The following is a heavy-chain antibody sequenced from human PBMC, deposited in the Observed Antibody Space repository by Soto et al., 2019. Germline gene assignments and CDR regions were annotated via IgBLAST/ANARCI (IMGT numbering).Heavy chain of an antibody. Sequence: ASVKVSCKASGGTFSSYAISWVRQAPGQGLEWMGGIIPIFGTANYAQKFQGRVTITADESTSTAYMELSSLRSEDTAVYYCARDSGSYRNFDYWGQGTLVTVSS. V-gene: IGHV1-69*13. D-gene: IGHD1-26*01. CDR2: IIPIFGTA. CDR1: GGTFSSYA. CDR3: ARDSGSYRNFDY. J-gene: IGHJ4*02.